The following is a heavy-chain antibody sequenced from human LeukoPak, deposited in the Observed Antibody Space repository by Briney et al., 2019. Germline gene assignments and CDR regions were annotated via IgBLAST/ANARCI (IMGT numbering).Heavy chain of an antibody. CDR1: GGTFSSYG. Sequence: ASVKVSCKASGGTFSSYGLSWVRQAPGQGLEWMGEIIPMFGTTNYAQKLQGRVTITADKFTSTAYMELSSLTSEDTAVYYCATDEHGSGWYLHWGQGTLVTVSS. D-gene: IGHD6-19*01. CDR2: IIPMFGTT. CDR3: ATDEHGSGWYLH. V-gene: IGHV1-69*06. J-gene: IGHJ4*02.